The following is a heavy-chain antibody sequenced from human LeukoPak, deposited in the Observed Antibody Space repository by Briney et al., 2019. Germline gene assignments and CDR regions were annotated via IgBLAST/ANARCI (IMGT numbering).Heavy chain of an antibody. J-gene: IGHJ4*02. V-gene: IGHV5-51*07. CDR1: GYSFTSYW. CDR2: IYPGDSDT. Sequence: GESLKISCKGSGYSFTSYWIGRVHQMPGKGLEWMGIIYPGDSDTRYSPSFQGQVTISADKSISTAYLQWSSLKASDTAMYYCARMVNPYSSSWYDYWGQGTLVTVSS. CDR3: ARMVNPYSSSWYDY. D-gene: IGHD6-13*01.